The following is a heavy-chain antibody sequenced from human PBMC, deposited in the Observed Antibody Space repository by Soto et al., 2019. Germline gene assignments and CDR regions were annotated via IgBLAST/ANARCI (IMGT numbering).Heavy chain of an antibody. CDR3: ARDRVMPVAGTTYYYYGMDV. V-gene: IGHV1-46*01. D-gene: IGHD6-19*01. CDR1: GYTFTSYY. Sequence: ASVKVSCKASGYTFTSYYMHWGRQAPGQGLEWMGIINPSGGSTSYAQKFQGRVTMTRDTSTSTVYMELSSLRSEDTAVYYCARDRVMPVAGTTYYYYGMDVWGQGTTVTVSS. CDR2: INPSGGST. J-gene: IGHJ6*02.